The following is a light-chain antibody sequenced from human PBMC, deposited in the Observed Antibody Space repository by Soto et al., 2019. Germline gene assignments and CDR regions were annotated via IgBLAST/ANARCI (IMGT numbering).Light chain of an antibody. J-gene: IGLJ3*02. Sequence: SYELTQPPSVSVAPEQTASITCGGNNIGSKSVAWYQQKPGQAPVMVVYDDSDRPSGIPERFSGFNSGNTATLTISRVEAGDEADYYCQVWDSSSDHPGVFGGGTKVTVL. V-gene: IGLV3-21*02. CDR3: QVWDSSSDHPGV. CDR1: NIGSKS. CDR2: DDS.